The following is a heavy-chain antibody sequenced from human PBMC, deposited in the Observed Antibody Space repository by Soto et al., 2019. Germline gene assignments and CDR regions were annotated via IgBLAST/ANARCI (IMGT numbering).Heavy chain of an antibody. CDR1: GFTFSNYW. CDR3: ARDLGYCSGGNCYSVYDY. D-gene: IGHD2-15*01. V-gene: IGHV3-7*01. J-gene: IGHJ4*02. Sequence: PGGSLRLSCATSGFTFSNYWMSWVRQVPGKGLEWVANINRDGSEKNYVDSVKGRFTISRDNARNSLYLQMSSLRAEDTAVYYCARDLGYCSGGNCYSVYDYWGQGALVTV. CDR2: INRDGSEK.